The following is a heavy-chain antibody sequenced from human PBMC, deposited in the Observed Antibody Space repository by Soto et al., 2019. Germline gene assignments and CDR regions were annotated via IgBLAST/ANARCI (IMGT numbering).Heavy chain of an antibody. CDR1: GFTFSGSA. CDR2: IRSKANSYAT. D-gene: IGHD2-15*01. Sequence: GGSLRLSCAASGFTFSGSAMHWVRQASGKGLEWVGRIRSKANSYATAYAASVKGRFTISRDDSKNTAYLQMNSLKTEDTAVYYCTRHELGYCSGGSCYLTDYWGQGTLVTVSS. CDR3: TRHELGYCSGGSCYLTDY. V-gene: IGHV3-73*01. J-gene: IGHJ4*02.